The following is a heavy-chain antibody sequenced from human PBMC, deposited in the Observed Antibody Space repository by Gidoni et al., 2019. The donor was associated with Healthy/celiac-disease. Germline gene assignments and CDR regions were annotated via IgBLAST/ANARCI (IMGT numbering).Heavy chain of an antibody. V-gene: IGHV3-49*03. CDR1: GFTFGDYA. D-gene: IGHD6-19*01. Sequence: EVQLVESGGGLVQPGRSLRLACTASGFTFGDYAMSCFRQAPGKGLEWVGFIRSKAYGGTTEYAASVKGRFTISRDDSKSIAYLQMNSLKTEDTAVYYCTRDGGWYGGPDYWGQGTLVTVSS. CDR2: IRSKAYGGTT. J-gene: IGHJ4*02. CDR3: TRDGGWYGGPDY.